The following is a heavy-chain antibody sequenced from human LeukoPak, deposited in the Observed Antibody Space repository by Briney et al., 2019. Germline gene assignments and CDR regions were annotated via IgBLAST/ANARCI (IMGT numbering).Heavy chain of an antibody. Sequence: GGSLRLSCAASGFTLSSNYMSWVRQAPGKGLEWVSDIYSGGSTYYADSVKGRFTISRGNSKNTLYLQMNSLRAEDTAVYYCARGAPGDYGDYVAAFDIWGQGTMVTVSS. CDR3: ARGAPGDYGDYVAAFDI. D-gene: IGHD4-17*01. CDR2: IYSGGST. J-gene: IGHJ3*02. V-gene: IGHV3-66*01. CDR1: GFTLSSNY.